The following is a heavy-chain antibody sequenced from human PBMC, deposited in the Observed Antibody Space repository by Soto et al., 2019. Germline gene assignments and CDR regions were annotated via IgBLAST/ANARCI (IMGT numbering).Heavy chain of an antibody. CDR3: ARVGMRYSSSWYYYYYYGMDV. CDR1: GFTFSSYG. CDR2: IWYDGSNK. D-gene: IGHD6-13*01. Sequence: QAGGSLRLSCAASGFTFSSYGMHWVRQAPGKGLEWVAVIWYDGSNKYYADSVKGRFTISRDNSKNTLYLQMNSLRAEDTAVYYCARVGMRYSSSWYYYYYYGMDVWGQGTTVTVYS. V-gene: IGHV3-33*01. J-gene: IGHJ6*02.